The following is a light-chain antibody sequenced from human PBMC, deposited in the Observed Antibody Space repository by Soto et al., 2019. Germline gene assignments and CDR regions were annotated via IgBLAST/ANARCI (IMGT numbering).Light chain of an antibody. Sequence: EIVMTQSPATLSVSPGERATLSCRASQSVSSNLAWYQQKPGQAPRLLIYGASTRATGIPARFSGSGSGTEFTLTISSLQSEDFAVYYCQQYNNLPPITVGQGTRLDIK. CDR3: QQYNNLPPIT. CDR1: QSVSSN. CDR2: GAS. V-gene: IGKV3-15*01. J-gene: IGKJ5*01.